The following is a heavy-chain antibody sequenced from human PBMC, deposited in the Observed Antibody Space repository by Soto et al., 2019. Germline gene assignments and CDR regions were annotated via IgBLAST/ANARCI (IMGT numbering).Heavy chain of an antibody. CDR2: INHSGST. J-gene: IGHJ4*02. D-gene: IGHD6-6*01. CDR1: GGSFSGYY. CDR3: ARGDSSSSPFDY. Sequence: QVQLQQWGAGLLKPSETLSLTCAVYGGSFSGYYWSWIRQPPGKGLEWIGEINHSGSTNYNPSLKSRVTISVDTSKNQFSLKLSSVTAADTAVYYCARGDSSSSPFDYWGQGTLVTVSS. V-gene: IGHV4-34*01.